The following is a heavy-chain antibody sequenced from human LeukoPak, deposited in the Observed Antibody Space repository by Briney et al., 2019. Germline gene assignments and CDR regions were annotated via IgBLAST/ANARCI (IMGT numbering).Heavy chain of an antibody. Sequence: SVKVSCKASGGTFSSYAISWVRQAPGQGLEWMGGIIPIFGTANYAQKFQVRVTITADESTSTAYMELSSLRSEDTAVYYCARGSIVVVPAASHYYYYMDVWGKGTTVTVSS. CDR1: GGTFSSYA. CDR2: IIPIFGTA. J-gene: IGHJ6*03. D-gene: IGHD2-2*01. V-gene: IGHV1-69*01. CDR3: ARGSIVVVPAASHYYYYMDV.